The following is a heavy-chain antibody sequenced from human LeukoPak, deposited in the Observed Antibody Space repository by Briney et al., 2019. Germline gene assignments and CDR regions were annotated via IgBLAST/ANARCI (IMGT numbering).Heavy chain of an antibody. D-gene: IGHD3-22*01. J-gene: IGHJ6*02. V-gene: IGHV4-4*07. CDR2: IYTSGST. CDR1: GGSISSYY. Sequence: SETLSLTCTVSGGSISSYYWSWIRQPAGKGLEWIGCIYTSGSTNYNPSLKSRVTMSVDTSKNQFSLKLSSVTAADTAVYYCAREDYYDSSGYPYYYGMDVWGQGTTVTVSS. CDR3: AREDYYDSSGYPYYYGMDV.